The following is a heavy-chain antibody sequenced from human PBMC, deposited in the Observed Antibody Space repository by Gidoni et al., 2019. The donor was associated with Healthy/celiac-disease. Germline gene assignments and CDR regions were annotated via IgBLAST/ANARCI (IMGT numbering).Heavy chain of an antibody. CDR3: ARGRLYYYGSGSYYGWFDP. J-gene: IGHJ5*02. CDR1: GGSFSGYY. V-gene: IGHV4-34*01. D-gene: IGHD3-10*01. Sequence: QVQLQQWGAGLLKPSETLSLTCAVYGGSFSGYYWSWIRQPPRKGLEWIGEINHSGSTNYNPSLKSRVTRSVDTSKNQFSLKLSSVTAADTAVYYCARGRLYYYGSGSYYGWFDPWGQGTLVTVSS. CDR2: INHSGST.